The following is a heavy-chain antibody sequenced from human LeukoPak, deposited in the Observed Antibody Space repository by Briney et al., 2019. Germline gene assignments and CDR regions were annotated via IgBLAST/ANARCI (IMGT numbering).Heavy chain of an antibody. V-gene: IGHV1-24*01. CDR1: GYSLTALS. CDR3: ATDMVGYCGDVTCYSEAY. J-gene: IGHJ4*02. D-gene: IGHD2-21*01. Sequence: ASVKVSCKVSGYSLTALSMHWVRQAPGKGLEWMGGFDPEVGKTMYAEKLDGRLTVTDDTSTDTAYMQLSSLRLEDTAVYYCATDMVGYCGDVTCYSEAYWGRGTLVTVSS. CDR2: FDPEVGKT.